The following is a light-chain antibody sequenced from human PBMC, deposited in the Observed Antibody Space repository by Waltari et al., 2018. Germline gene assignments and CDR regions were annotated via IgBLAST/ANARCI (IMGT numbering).Light chain of an antibody. V-gene: IGLV3-25*03. CDR2: KDN. Sequence: SYELTQPPSVSVSPGQTARITCSGNALPNQYGNWYQQKPGQAPVVGIYKDNKRPSGIPERFSGSSSGTTVTLTISGVQAEDEADYYCQSADSSGSYEVFGTGTKVSVL. CDR1: ALPNQY. J-gene: IGLJ1*01. CDR3: QSADSSGSYEV.